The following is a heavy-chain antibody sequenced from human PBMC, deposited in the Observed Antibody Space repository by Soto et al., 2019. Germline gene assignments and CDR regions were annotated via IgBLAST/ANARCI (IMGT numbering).Heavy chain of an antibody. D-gene: IGHD3-10*01. CDR3: AITYGSGSYYKRGWFDP. CDR2: IYYSGST. J-gene: IGHJ5*02. V-gene: IGHV4-39*01. Sequence: SETLSLTCTVSGGSISSSSYYWGWIRQPPGKGLEWIGSIYYSGSTYYNPSLKSRVTISVDTSKNQFSLKLSSVTAADTAVYYCAITYGSGSYYKRGWFDPWGKGTLVPVSS. CDR1: GGSISSSSYY.